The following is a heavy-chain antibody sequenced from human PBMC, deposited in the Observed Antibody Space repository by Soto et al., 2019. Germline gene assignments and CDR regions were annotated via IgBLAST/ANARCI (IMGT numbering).Heavy chain of an antibody. J-gene: IGHJ4*02. CDR1: GGSISSSNW. D-gene: IGHD3-22*01. CDR2: IYHSGST. Sequence: SETLSLTCAVSGGSISSSNWWSWVRQPPGKGLEWIGEIYHSGSTNYNPSLKSRVTISVDKSKNQFSLKLSSVTAADTAVYYWARSPILTYYYDSSGYYVFDYWGQGTLVTVYS. V-gene: IGHV4-4*02. CDR3: ARSPILTYYYDSSGYYVFDY.